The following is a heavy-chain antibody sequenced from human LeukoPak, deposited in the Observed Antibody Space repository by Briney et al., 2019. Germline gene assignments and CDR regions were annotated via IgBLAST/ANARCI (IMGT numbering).Heavy chain of an antibody. D-gene: IGHD3-22*01. CDR2: TVVGRGNT. CDR3: AAGTFSKYYYDSSGYGLGFDY. Sequence: SVKASCKASGFTFTSSAMQWVRQARGQRLEWIGWTVVGRGNTNYAQKFQERVTITSDMSTSTAYMELSSLRSEDTAVYYCAAGTFSKYYYDSSGYGLGFDYWGQGTLVTVSS. CDR1: GFTFTSSA. J-gene: IGHJ4*02. V-gene: IGHV1-58*02.